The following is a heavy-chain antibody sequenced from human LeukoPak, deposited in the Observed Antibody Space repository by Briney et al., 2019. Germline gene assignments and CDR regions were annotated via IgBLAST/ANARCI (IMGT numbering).Heavy chain of an antibody. CDR2: IKQDGSEK. CDR1: GFTFSSYW. D-gene: IGHD2-2*01. Sequence: GGSLRLSCAASGFTFSSYWMSWVRQAPGKGLEWVANIKQDGSEKYYVDSVKGRLTISRDNAKNSLYLQMNSLRAEDTAVYYCARDRGYCSSTSRYWWFDPWGQGTLVTVSS. J-gene: IGHJ5*02. V-gene: IGHV3-7*01. CDR3: ARDRGYCSSTSRYWWFDP.